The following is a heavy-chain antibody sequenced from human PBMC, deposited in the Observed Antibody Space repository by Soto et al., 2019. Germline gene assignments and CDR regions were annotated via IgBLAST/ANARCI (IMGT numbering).Heavy chain of an antibody. CDR1: GCRFEDYD. V-gene: IGHV3-9*01. Sequence: EVQLLESGGGLVQPGRSLRLSCAGSGCRFEDYDMHWVRQAPGKGLEWVAGLSWDSSSIGYADSMKGRLTISRDNAKKSLFLQMNSLRPEDTALYYCVKDIKGVTTSSFRFDGWGQGTLVTVSS. D-gene: IGHD4-17*01. J-gene: IGHJ4*02. CDR2: LSWDSSSI. CDR3: VKDIKGVTTSSFRFDG.